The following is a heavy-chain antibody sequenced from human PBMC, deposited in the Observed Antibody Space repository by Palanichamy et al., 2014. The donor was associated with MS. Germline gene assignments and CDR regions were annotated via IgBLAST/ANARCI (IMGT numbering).Heavy chain of an antibody. D-gene: IGHD3-9*01. J-gene: IGHJ4*02. CDR2: ISWDSGSI. CDR3: AKDSTGYFDY. CDR1: GFTFDDYA. V-gene: IGHV3-9*01. Sequence: LVEVWGRALVQPGRSLRLSCAASGFTFDDYAMHWVRQAPGKGLEWVSGISWDSGSIGYANSVKGRFTISRDNAKNSLYLQMNSLRAEDTALYYCAKDSTGYFDYWGQGTLVTVSS.